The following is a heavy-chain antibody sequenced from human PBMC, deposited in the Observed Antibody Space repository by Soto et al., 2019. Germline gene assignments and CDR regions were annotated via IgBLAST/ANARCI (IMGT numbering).Heavy chain of an antibody. Sequence: PGGSLRLSCAASGFTVSSTYMSWVRQAPGKGLEWVSIIYSGGNTYYADSVKGRFTISRDNSKNTLYLQMNSLRAEDTAVYYCARDRSSGSYRASPHFDFWGQGSLVTVSS. CDR3: ARDRSSGSYRASPHFDF. J-gene: IGHJ4*02. CDR1: GFTVSSTY. CDR2: IYSGGNT. V-gene: IGHV3-66*01. D-gene: IGHD3-10*01.